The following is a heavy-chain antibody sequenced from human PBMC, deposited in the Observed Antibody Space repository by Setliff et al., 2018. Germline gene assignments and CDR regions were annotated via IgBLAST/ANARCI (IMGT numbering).Heavy chain of an antibody. CDR1: GGSISSGSYH. CDR3: ARDNTIVGATDY. Sequence: SETLSLTCALSGGSISSGSYHWSWIRQPAGQGLEWVGRLHTSGSTNYNPSLKGRVTISVDTSRNQSSLNLTSVTAADTAVYYCARDNTIVGATDYWGQGALVTVSS. J-gene: IGHJ4*02. CDR2: LHTSGST. V-gene: IGHV4-61*02. D-gene: IGHD1-26*01.